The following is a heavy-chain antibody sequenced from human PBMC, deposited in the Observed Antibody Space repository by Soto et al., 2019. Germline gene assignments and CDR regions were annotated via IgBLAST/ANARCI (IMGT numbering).Heavy chain of an antibody. CDR2: INPSGGST. V-gene: IGHV1-46*03. D-gene: IGHD6-13*01. J-gene: IGHJ6*02. Sequence: ASVKVSCKASGYTFTSYYMHWVRQAPGQGLEWMGIINPSGGSTSYAQKFHGRVTMTRDTSTSTAYMELSSLRSEDTAVYYCARVLQQVVQYYYYYGMDVWGQGTTVTVSS. CDR1: GYTFTSYY. CDR3: ARVLQQVVQYYYYYGMDV.